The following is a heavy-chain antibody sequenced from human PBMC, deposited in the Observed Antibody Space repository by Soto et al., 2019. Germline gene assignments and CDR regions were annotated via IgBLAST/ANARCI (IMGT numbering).Heavy chain of an antibody. CDR3: ARSHYDFWSGRSHYYYYYGMDV. D-gene: IGHD3-3*01. Sequence: PGGSLSLSCAASGFTFSSYAMHWVRQAPGKGLEWVAVISYDGSNKYYAVSVKGRFTISRDNSKNTLYLQMNSLRAEDTAVYYCARSHYDFWSGRSHYYYYYGMDVWGQGTTVTVSS. J-gene: IGHJ6*02. CDR2: ISYDGSNK. V-gene: IGHV3-30-3*01. CDR1: GFTFSSYA.